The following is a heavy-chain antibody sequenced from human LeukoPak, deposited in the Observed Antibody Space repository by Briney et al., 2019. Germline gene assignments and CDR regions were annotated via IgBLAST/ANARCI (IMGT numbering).Heavy chain of an antibody. Sequence: GGSLRLSRVASGFTFSSYGIHWVRQAPGKGLEWVAVIWYDGSKKYYADSVKGRFTISRDNSKNTLYLQMYSLRDEDTAVYYCAKALLRSDRAYYFDYWGQGTLVTVSS. CDR3: AKALLRSDRAYYFDY. CDR2: IWYDGSKK. CDR1: GFTFSSYG. D-gene: IGHD4-17*01. V-gene: IGHV3-33*06. J-gene: IGHJ4*02.